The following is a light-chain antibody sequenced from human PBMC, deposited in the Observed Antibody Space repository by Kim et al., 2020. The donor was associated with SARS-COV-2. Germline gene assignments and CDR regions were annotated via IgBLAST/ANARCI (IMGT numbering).Light chain of an antibody. CDR1: QSVSSSY. V-gene: IGKV3-20*01. CDR3: QQYGSSLALT. J-gene: IGKJ4*01. Sequence: EIVLTQSPRTLSLSPGERATLSCRASQSVSSSYLAWYQRKPGQAPRLLIYGASSRATGIPDRFRGSGSGTDFTLTISRLEPEDFAVYYGQQYGSSLALTLGGGTKLEI. CDR2: GAS.